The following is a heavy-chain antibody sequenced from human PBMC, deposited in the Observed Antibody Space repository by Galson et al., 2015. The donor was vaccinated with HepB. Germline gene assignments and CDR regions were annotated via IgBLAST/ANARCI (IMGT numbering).Heavy chain of an antibody. CDR1: GFIFGDYS. Sequence: SLRLSCAVSGFIFGDYSMSWFRQAPGKGLEWVSFIRSKAYGGTTEYAASVKGRFIMSRDDSKSVAYLQMNGLKTEDTAVYFCAREEFWTSVVNPVGGDSWGQGTLVTVSS. CDR2: IRSKAYGGTT. CDR3: AREEFWTSVVNPVGGDS. V-gene: IGHV3-49*03. J-gene: IGHJ4*02. D-gene: IGHD4-23*01.